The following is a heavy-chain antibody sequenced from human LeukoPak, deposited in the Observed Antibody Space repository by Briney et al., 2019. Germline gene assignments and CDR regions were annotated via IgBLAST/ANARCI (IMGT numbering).Heavy chain of an antibody. V-gene: IGHV4-4*09. CDR1: GGSISSYY. J-gene: IGHJ4*02. CDR3: ARTRRPADYFDY. Sequence: PSETLSLTCTVSGGSISSYYWSWIRQPPGMGLEWIGYIYTSGSTNYNPSLKSRVTILVDTSKNQFSLKLSSVTAADTAVYYCARTRRPADYFDYWGQGTLVTVSS. CDR2: IYTSGST.